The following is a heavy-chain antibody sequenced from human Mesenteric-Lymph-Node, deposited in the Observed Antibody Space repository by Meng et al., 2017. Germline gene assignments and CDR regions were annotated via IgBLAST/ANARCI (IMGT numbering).Heavy chain of an antibody. CDR3: ARGNDAFDI. CDR1: GFTFAKYW. Sequence: GESLKISCAASGFTFAKYWMSWARQAPGKGLEWVANIKQDGSEEYYVDSVRGRFTISRDNAKNLLYLQMNSLRAEDTAVYYCARGNDAFDIWGQGTMVTVSS. J-gene: IGHJ3*02. V-gene: IGHV3-7*01. CDR2: IKQDGSEE.